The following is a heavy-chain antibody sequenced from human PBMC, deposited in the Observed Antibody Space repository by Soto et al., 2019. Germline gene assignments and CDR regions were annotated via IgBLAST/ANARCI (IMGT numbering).Heavy chain of an antibody. D-gene: IGHD7-27*01. V-gene: IGHV3-33*01. J-gene: IGHJ4*02. CDR2: IWYDGSNT. CDR1: GFIFSSFG. CDR3: VRDLLGSGGHFDY. Sequence: GGSLRLSCAASGFIFSSFGMHWVRQAPGKGLEWVAHIWYDGSNTYYADSVKGRFTISRDNSRNTLYLQMNSLRAEDTAVYHCVRDLLGSGGHFDYWGQGTLVTVSS.